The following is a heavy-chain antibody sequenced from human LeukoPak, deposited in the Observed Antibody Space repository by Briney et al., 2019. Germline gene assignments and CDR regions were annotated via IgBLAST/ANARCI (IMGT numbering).Heavy chain of an antibody. Sequence: PGGSLRLSCAASGFTFSSYAMHWVRQAPGKGLEWVAVISYDGSNKYYVDSVKGRFTISRDNSKNTLYLQMNSLRAEDTAVYYCARDLITMVRGVINYYGMDVWGKGTTVTVSS. V-gene: IGHV3-30*04. CDR1: GFTFSSYA. D-gene: IGHD3-10*01. CDR2: ISYDGSNK. J-gene: IGHJ6*04. CDR3: ARDLITMVRGVINYYGMDV.